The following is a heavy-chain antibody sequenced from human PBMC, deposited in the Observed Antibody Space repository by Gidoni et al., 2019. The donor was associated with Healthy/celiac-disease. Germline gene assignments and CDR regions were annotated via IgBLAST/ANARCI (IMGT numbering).Heavy chain of an antibody. CDR2: MNPNSGNT. J-gene: IGHJ6*03. CDR1: GYTFTSYD. Sequence: QVQLVQSGAEVKKPGASVKVSCKASGYTFTSYDINWVRQATGQGLEWMGWMNPNSGNTGYAQKFQGRVTMTRNTSISTAYMELSSLRSEDTAVYYCARASRRITIFGVNYYYYMDVWGKGTTVTVSS. D-gene: IGHD3-3*01. CDR3: ARASRRITIFGVNYYYYMDV. V-gene: IGHV1-8*01.